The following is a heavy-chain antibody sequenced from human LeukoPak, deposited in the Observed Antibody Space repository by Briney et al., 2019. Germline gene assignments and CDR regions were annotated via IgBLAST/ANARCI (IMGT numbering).Heavy chain of an antibody. Sequence: GGSLRLSCAASGFTFSSYRMNWVRQAPGKGLEWVSSISSSSSYIYYADSVKGRFTISRDNAKNSLYLQMNSLRAEDTAVYYCARDPFVTAMAGGIWGQGTMVTVSS. V-gene: IGHV3-21*01. CDR1: GFTFSSYR. J-gene: IGHJ3*02. CDR3: ARDPFVTAMAGGI. CDR2: ISSSSSYI. D-gene: IGHD5-18*01.